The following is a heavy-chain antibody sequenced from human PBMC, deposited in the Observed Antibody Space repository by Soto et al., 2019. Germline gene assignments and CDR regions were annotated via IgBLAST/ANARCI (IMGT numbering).Heavy chain of an antibody. CDR1: GGSISSGGYY. D-gene: IGHD3-22*01. CDR3: ASGENDSSGYLPDY. CDR2: IYYSGST. J-gene: IGHJ4*02. Sequence: QVQLQESGPGLVKPSQTLSLTCTVSGGSISSGGYYWSWIRQHPGKGLEWIGYIYYSGSTYYNPCLKRRVTISVDTSKDQFYLKLSSVTAADTAVYYCASGENDSSGYLPDYRGQGTLVTVSS. V-gene: IGHV4-31*03.